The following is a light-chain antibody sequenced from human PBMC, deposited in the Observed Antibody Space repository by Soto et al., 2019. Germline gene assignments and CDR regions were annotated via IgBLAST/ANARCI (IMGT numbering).Light chain of an antibody. CDR3: QHYSSYSDA. V-gene: IGKV3-20*01. Sequence: EIVLTQSPGTLSLSPGERATLSCRASQSVSSSYLAWYQQKPGQAPRLLIYGASSRATGIPDRFSGSGSGTDFTLTISSLQPEDFAVYYCQHYSSYSDAFGQGTQVEIK. CDR2: GAS. J-gene: IGKJ5*01. CDR1: QSVSSSY.